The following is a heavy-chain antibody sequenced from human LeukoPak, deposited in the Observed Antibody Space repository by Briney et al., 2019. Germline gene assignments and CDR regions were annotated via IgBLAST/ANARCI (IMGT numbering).Heavy chain of an antibody. Sequence: KPSETLSLTCTVSGGSISSYYWSWIRQPAGKGLEWIGRIYTSGSTNYNPSLKSRVTMSVDTSKNQFSLKLSSVTAADTAVYYCARDLYSSGWYGYYYYMDVWGKGTTVTVSS. CDR3: ARDLYSSGWYGYYYYMDV. D-gene: IGHD6-19*01. J-gene: IGHJ6*03. CDR1: GGSISSYY. V-gene: IGHV4-4*07. CDR2: IYTSGST.